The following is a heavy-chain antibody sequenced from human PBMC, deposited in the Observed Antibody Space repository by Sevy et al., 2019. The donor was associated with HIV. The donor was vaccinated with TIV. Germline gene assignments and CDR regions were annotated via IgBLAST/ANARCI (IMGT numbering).Heavy chain of an antibody. CDR2: ISYDGSNK. CDR1: GFTFSSYA. J-gene: IGHJ4*02. Sequence: GGSLRLSCAASGFTFSSYAMHWVRQAPGKGLEWVAVISYDGSNKYYADSVKGRFTISRDNSKNTLYLQMNSLRAEDTAVYYCAREPSLYCSGGSCTTHRHHPFDYWGQGTLVTVSS. V-gene: IGHV3-30-3*01. CDR3: AREPSLYCSGGSCTTHRHHPFDY. D-gene: IGHD2-15*01.